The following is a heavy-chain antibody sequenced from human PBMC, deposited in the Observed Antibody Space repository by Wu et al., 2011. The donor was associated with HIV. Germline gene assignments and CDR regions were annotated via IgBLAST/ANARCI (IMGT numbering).Heavy chain of an antibody. J-gene: IGHJ5*02. CDR1: GDTLTNFA. CDR2: IVPILGTS. V-gene: IGHV1-69*11. D-gene: IGHD5-24*01. CDR3: AKDRGRALQGWFDP. Sequence: QVQLTQSGAEVKKPGSSVRVACKASGDTLTNFATTWLRQVPGYGLEWVGRIVPILGTSTSAQKFQGRVTITTDASTRTVYMELSSLRSEDTAVYYCAKDRGRALQGWFDPWGQGTLVTVSS.